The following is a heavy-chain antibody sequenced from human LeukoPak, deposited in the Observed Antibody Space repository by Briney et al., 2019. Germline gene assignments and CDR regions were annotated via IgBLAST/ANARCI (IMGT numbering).Heavy chain of an antibody. CDR1: GFTFSSYG. J-gene: IGHJ4*02. Sequence: PGRSLRLSCAASGFTFSSYGMHWVCQAPGKGLEWVAVISYDGSNKYYADSVKGRFTISRDNSKNTLYLQMNSLRAEDTAVYYCAKDKQQLVLSYMGYWGQGTLVTVSS. D-gene: IGHD6-13*01. CDR3: AKDKQQLVLSYMGY. V-gene: IGHV3-30*18. CDR2: ISYDGSNK.